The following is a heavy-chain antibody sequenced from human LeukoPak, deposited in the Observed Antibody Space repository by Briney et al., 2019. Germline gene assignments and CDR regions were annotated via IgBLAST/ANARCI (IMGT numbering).Heavy chain of an antibody. CDR3: ARDGHPHRPLTIFGVVMLDY. J-gene: IGHJ4*02. Sequence: GGSLRLSCAASGFTFSSYAMHWVRQAPGKGLEWVAVISYDGSNKYYADSVKGRFTISRDNSKNTLYLQMNSLRAEDTAVYYCARDGHPHRPLTIFGVVMLDYWGQGTLVTVSS. D-gene: IGHD3-3*01. CDR1: GFTFSSYA. V-gene: IGHV3-30-3*01. CDR2: ISYDGSNK.